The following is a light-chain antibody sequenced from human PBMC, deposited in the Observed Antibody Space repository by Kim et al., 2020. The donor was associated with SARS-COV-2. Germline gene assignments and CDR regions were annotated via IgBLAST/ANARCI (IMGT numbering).Light chain of an antibody. J-gene: IGLJ3*02. CDR2: QET. CDR1: KMGEKE. Sequence: GQTENKNCTGEKMGEKEGSGEQKKKGKAPVMVIYQETKRTSGIRERFSGSNSGKTANLTIRGTQAMDEADYYCQAGGSSSTTNWLFGGGTKLTVL. CDR3: QAGGSSSTTNWL. V-gene: IGLV3-1*01.